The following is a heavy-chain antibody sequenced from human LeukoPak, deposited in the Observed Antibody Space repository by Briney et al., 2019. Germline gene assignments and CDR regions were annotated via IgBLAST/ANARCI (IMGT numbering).Heavy chain of an antibody. CDR2: IYTSGST. CDR3: ARDQEEDAFDI. J-gene: IGHJ3*02. Sequence: SETLSLTCTVSGGSISSGDYYWSWIRQPAGKGLEWIGRIYTSGSTNYNPSLKSRVTMSVDTSKNQFSLKLSSVTAADTAVYYCARDQEEDAFDIWGQGTMVTVSS. V-gene: IGHV4-61*02. CDR1: GGSISSGDYY.